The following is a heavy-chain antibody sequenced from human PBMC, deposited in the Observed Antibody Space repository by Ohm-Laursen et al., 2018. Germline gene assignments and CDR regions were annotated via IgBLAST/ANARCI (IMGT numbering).Heavy chain of an antibody. J-gene: IGHJ4*02. CDR3: AVSEVRYSFTYLAHF. CDR2: MYATGSS. V-gene: IGHV4-4*07. D-gene: IGHD3-9*01. CDR1: GDSINNYY. Sequence: SETLSLTCTVSGDSINNYYWSWIRQPAGKGLEWIGRMYATGSSNYNPSLNSRVTMSVDTSRNQFSLKLTSVTAADTAVYYCAVSEVRYSFTYLAHFWGQGTLVTVPS.